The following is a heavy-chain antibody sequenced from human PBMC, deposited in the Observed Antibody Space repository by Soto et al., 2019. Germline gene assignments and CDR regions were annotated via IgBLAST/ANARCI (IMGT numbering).Heavy chain of an antibody. V-gene: IGHV4-39*02. CDR3: ARFFGNAFDV. J-gene: IGHJ3*01. CDR1: GGSISTDSYN. Sequence: QLQLQESGPGLLKPSETLSLTCSVSGGSISTDSYNWDWIRQSPGKGLEWIGTIYYDGTPSYNPSLKSQVTISVDTSRNHFSLKVKSVTAADTAMYYCARFFGNAFDVWGQGTMVKVSS. CDR2: IYYDGTP. D-gene: IGHD3-3*01.